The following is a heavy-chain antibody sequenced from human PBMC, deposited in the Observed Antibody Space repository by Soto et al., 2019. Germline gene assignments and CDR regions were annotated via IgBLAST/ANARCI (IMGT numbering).Heavy chain of an antibody. CDR1: RFTFSDFA. CDR3: AKDAVPYNGKWDWFDS. D-gene: IGHD1-20*01. V-gene: IGHV3-23*01. J-gene: IGHJ5*01. Sequence: DVQLLESGGGLVQPGGSLTLSCAASRFTFSDFAMSWVRQAPGKGLEWVSSIGGSDIDTYYADSVKGRFTISRDNSKNTLYLQMDSLRDEDTAVYYCAKDAVPYNGKWDWFDSWGQGTLVIVSS. CDR2: IGGSDIDT.